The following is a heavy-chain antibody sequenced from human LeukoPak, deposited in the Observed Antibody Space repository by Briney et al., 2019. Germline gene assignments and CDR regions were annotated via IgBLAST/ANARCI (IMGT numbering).Heavy chain of an antibody. CDR1: GFTFSSYG. CDR3: AKDWNYGGNSFDY. V-gene: IGHV3-30*18. Sequence: GGSLRLSCAASGFTFSSYGMHWVRQAPGKGLEWVAIISYDGSNKYYVDSVKGRFTISRDNSKNTLYLQMNSLRAEDTAVYYCAKDWNYGGNSFDYWGQGTLVTVSS. D-gene: IGHD4-23*01. CDR2: ISYDGSNK. J-gene: IGHJ4*02.